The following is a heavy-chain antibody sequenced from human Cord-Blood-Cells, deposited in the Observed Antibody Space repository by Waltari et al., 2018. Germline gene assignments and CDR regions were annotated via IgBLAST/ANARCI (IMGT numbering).Heavy chain of an antibody. Sequence: QLQLQESGPGLVKPSETLSLTCTVSVGSISSSSYYWGWIRQPPGKGLEWIGSIYYSGSTYYNPSLKSRVTISVDTSKNQFSLKLSSVTAADTAVYYCASRRRDGYNYYFDYWGQGTLVTVSS. CDR3: ASRRRDGYNYYFDY. V-gene: IGHV4-39*01. CDR1: VGSISSSSYY. J-gene: IGHJ4*02. CDR2: IYYSGST. D-gene: IGHD5-12*01.